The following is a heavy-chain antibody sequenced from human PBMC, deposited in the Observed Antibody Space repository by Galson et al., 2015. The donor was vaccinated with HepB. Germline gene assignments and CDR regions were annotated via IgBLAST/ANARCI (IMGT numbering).Heavy chain of an antibody. CDR2: IYYNGST. J-gene: IGHJ3*02. D-gene: IGHD1-7*01. CDR3: AGTLSPPDVFHI. Sequence: ETLSLTCGVSGASIKSYYWSWIRQPPGQGLEYIGYIYYNGSTNYNPSLNSRLTISVDMSRNRFSLNLSSVTAADTAVYWCAGTLSPPDVFHIWGQGTMVTVSS. V-gene: IGHV4-59*03. CDR1: GASIKSYY.